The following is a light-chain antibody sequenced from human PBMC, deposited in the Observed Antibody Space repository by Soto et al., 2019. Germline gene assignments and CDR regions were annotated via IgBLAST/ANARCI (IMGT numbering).Light chain of an antibody. Sequence: IVVTQSPSTLSVSPGERATLSCRASQSVSSNLAWYQQKPGQAPRLLIYGASTRATGIPARFSGSGSGTEFTLTISSLQSEDFAVYYCQQYNNLPRTFGQGTKVDIK. J-gene: IGKJ1*01. CDR2: GAS. V-gene: IGKV3-15*01. CDR3: QQYNNLPRT. CDR1: QSVSSN.